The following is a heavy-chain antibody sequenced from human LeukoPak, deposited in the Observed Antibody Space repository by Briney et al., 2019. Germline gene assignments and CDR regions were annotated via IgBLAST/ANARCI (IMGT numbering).Heavy chain of an antibody. Sequence: PGGSPRLSCAASGFTVSSNYMSWVRQAPGKGLEWVSVSYTGGNTHYSDSVKGRFTLSRDNSKNTVYLQMNSLRVEDTAMYYCASISDLFYYFDSWGAGKLFTVSS. CDR1: GFTVSSNY. V-gene: IGHV3-66*01. J-gene: IGHJ4*01. CDR3: ASISDLFYYFDS. CDR2: SYTGGNT.